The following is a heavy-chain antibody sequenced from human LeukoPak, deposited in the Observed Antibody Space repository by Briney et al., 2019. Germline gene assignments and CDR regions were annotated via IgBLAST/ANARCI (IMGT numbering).Heavy chain of an antibody. J-gene: IGHJ6*02. CDR2: ISGDGGST. D-gene: IGHD2-21*02. CDR1: GFTSDDYA. CDR3: AKDGVVVTADYYYYGMDV. Sequence: PGGSLRLSCAASGFTSDDYAMHWVRQAPGKGLEWVSLISGDGGSTYYADSVKGRFTISRDNGKNSLYLQMNSLRTEDTALYYCAKDGVVVTADYYYYGMDVWGQGTTVTVSS. V-gene: IGHV3-43*02.